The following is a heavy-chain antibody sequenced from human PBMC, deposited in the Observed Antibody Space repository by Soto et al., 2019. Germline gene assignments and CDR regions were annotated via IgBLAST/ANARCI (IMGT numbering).Heavy chain of an antibody. D-gene: IGHD2-21*01. Sequence: SETLSLTCAVSGESFSLYYWTWIRQPPGKGLEWIGTIYHTGGTTYNPSLKSRVTISEDTSKSQFSLSLDSVTAADTAVYYCAGSDLGDYDFEFWGQGSLVTVSS. CDR2: IYHTGGT. CDR3: AGSDLGDYDFEF. J-gene: IGHJ4*02. CDR1: GESFSLYY. V-gene: IGHV4-34*01.